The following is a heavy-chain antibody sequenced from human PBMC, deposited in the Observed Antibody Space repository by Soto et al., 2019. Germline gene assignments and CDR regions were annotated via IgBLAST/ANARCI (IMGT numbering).Heavy chain of an antibody. Sequence: SETLSLTCTVSGGSISSYYWSWIRQPPGKGLEWIGYIYYSGSTNYNPSLKSRVTISVDTSKNQFSLKLSSVTAADTAVYYCARENYADAFDIWGQGTMVTVSS. J-gene: IGHJ3*02. D-gene: IGHD2-2*01. CDR2: IYYSGST. CDR1: GGSISSYY. V-gene: IGHV4-59*01. CDR3: ARENYADAFDI.